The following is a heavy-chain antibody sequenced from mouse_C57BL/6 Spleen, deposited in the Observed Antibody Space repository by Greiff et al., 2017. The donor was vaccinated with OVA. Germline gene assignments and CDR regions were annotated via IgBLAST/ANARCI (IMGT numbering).Heavy chain of an antibody. CDR2: INPSNGGT. J-gene: IGHJ4*01. D-gene: IGHD1-1*01. Sequence: QVQLQQPGTELVKPGASVKLSCKASGYTFTSYWLHWVKQRPGQGLEWIGNINPSNGGTNYNEKFKSKATLTVDKSSSTAYMQLSSLTSEDSAVYYCARSTVPYYAMDYWGQGTSVTVSS. V-gene: IGHV1-53*01. CDR3: ARSTVPYYAMDY. CDR1: GYTFTSYW.